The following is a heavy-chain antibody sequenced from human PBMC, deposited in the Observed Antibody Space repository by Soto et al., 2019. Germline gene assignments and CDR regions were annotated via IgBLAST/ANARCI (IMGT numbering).Heavy chain of an antibody. V-gene: IGHV4-34*01. CDR1: GGSFSGYY. D-gene: IGHD1-20*01. Sequence: PSETLSLTCAVYGGSFSGYYWSWIRQPPGKGLEWIGEINHSGSTNYNPSLKSRVTISVDTSKSQFSLKLSSVTAADTAVYYCARGITAYFDYWGQGTLVTVSS. CDR2: INHSGST. CDR3: ARGITAYFDY. J-gene: IGHJ4*02.